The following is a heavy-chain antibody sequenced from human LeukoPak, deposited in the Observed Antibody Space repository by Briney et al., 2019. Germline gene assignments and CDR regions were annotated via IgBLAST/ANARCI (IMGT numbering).Heavy chain of an antibody. CDR2: IRFDGSNE. CDR3: AKDRGDFPPYLDY. V-gene: IGHV3-30*02. Sequence: GGSLRLSCAASGLTSSVYAMHWVRQAPGKGLEWVAFIRFDGSNEQYADSVKGRFTIPRDKSTNTLYLQMNSLRAEDTAVYYCAKDRGDFPPYLDYWGQGTLVTVSS. D-gene: IGHD2-21*02. CDR1: GLTSSVYA. J-gene: IGHJ4*02.